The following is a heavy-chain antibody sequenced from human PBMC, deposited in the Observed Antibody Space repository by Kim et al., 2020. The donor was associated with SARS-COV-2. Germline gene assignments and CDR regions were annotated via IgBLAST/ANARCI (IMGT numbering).Heavy chain of an antibody. V-gene: IGHV3-23*01. CDR3: AKESIQAYYDILTGYYNEVRWFDP. Sequence: GGSLRLSCAASGFTFSSYAMSWVRQAPGKGLEWVSAISGSGGSTYYADSVKGRFTISRDNSKNTLYLQMNSLRAEDTAVYYCAKESIQAYYDILTGYYNEVRWFDPWGQGTLVTVSS. CDR2: ISGSGGST. CDR1: GFTFSSYA. D-gene: IGHD3-9*01. J-gene: IGHJ5*02.